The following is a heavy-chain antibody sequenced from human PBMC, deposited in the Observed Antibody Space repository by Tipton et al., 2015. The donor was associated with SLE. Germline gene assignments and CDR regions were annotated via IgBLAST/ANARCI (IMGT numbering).Heavy chain of an antibody. CDR3: ARGYCSGGSCYSVPFYYYGMDV. V-gene: IGHV1-8*01. CDR2: MNPNSGNT. D-gene: IGHD2-15*01. CDR1: GYTFTSYD. J-gene: IGHJ6*02. Sequence: QLVQSGAEVKKPGASVKVSCKASGYTFTSYDINWVRQATGQGLEWMGWMNPNSGNTGYAQKFQGRVTMTRNTSISTAYMELSSLSSEDTAVYYCARGYCSGGSCYSVPFYYYGMDVWGQGTTVTVSS.